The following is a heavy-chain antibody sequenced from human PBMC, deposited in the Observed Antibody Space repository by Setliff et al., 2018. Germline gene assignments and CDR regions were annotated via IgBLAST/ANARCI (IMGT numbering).Heavy chain of an antibody. J-gene: IGHJ6*03. CDR1: GGSISSGSYY. Sequence: LSLTCTVSGGSISSGSYYWSWVRQPAGKGLEWIGHIYSSGSTNYNPSLKSRVTISVDRSKNQFSLKLSSVIAADTAVYYCARDLYSSSSGGFCYYYYYMDVWGKGTTVTVS. V-gene: IGHV4-61*09. CDR2: IYSSGST. CDR3: ARDLYSSSSGGFCYYYYYMDV. D-gene: IGHD6-6*01.